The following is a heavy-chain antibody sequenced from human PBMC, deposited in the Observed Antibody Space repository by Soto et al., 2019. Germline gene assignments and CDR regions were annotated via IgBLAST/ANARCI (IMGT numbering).Heavy chain of an antibody. D-gene: IGHD3-22*01. CDR1: GGTFSSYA. J-gene: IGHJ4*02. CDR3: ARPHSSGSPYYFDY. CDR2: IIPIFGTA. Sequence: GASVKVSCKASGGTFSSYAISWVRQAPGQGLEWMGGIIPIFGTANYAQKFQGRVTITADESTSTAYMELSSLRSEDTAVYYCARPHSSGSPYYFDYWGQGTLVTVSS. V-gene: IGHV1-69*13.